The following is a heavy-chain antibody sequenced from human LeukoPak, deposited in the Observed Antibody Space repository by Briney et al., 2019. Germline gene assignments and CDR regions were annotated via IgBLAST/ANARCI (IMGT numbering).Heavy chain of an antibody. CDR3: TRQGGYCGGDCFDY. D-gene: IGHD2-21*02. CDR2: IRSKVYGGTT. J-gene: IGHJ4*02. Sequence: PGRSLRLSCTASGFTFGDYAMSWVRQAPGKGLEWIGFIRSKVYGGTTEYAASVKGRLTISRDDSKSIAYLQMNSLKTEDTAVYYCTRQGGYCGGDCFDYGGQGTLVTVSS. CDR1: GFTFGDYA. V-gene: IGHV3-49*04.